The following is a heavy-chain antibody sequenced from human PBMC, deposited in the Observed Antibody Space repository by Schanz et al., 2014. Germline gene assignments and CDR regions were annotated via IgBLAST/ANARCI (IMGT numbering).Heavy chain of an antibody. Sequence: EVQLLESGGTVVQPGGSLRVSCAASGFVFRTFAMYWVRQAPGKGLEWVSAITGSGSKTYYADSVKGRCTIARDNSKNTLFLQMDSLRVEDTAVYYCAKAGSGWSTAGYYYWGQGTLVAVSS. D-gene: IGHD6-19*01. CDR1: GFVFRTFA. J-gene: IGHJ4*02. CDR3: AKAGSGWSTAGYYY. V-gene: IGHV3-23*01. CDR2: ITGSGSKT.